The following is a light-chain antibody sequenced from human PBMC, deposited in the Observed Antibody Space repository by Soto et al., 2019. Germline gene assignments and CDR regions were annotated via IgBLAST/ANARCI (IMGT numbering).Light chain of an antibody. CDR3: QQYGYSPIT. J-gene: IGKJ5*01. Sequence: EVVLTQSPGTLSLSPGERATLSCRASQSIARTYLAWYQQKPGQAPRLLICDISTRATGIPDRFSASGSGTDFTLTISGLETEDFAVYYCQQYGYSPITFGQGTRLEIK. CDR2: DIS. CDR1: QSIARTY. V-gene: IGKV3-20*01.